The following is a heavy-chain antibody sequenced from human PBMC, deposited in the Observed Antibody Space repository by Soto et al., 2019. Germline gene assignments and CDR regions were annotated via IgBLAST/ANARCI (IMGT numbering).Heavy chain of an antibody. Sequence: GGSLRLSCAASGFTFSSYWMSWVRQAPGKGLEWVANIKQDGSEKYYVDSVKGRFTISRDNAKNSLYLQMNSLRAEDTAVYYCARAYCSSTSCYLVYYFDYWGQGTLVTVSS. CDR3: ARAYCSSTSCYLVYYFDY. D-gene: IGHD2-2*01. CDR2: IKQDGSEK. V-gene: IGHV3-7*03. J-gene: IGHJ4*02. CDR1: GFTFSSYW.